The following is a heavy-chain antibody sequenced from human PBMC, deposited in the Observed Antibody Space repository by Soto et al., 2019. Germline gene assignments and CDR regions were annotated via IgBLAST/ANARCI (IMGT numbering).Heavy chain of an antibody. V-gene: IGHV1-2*02. D-gene: IGHD2-2*01. CDR3: ARETLDIVVVPDANGWFDP. CDR1: GYTFTGYY. CDR2: INPNSGGT. J-gene: IGHJ5*02. Sequence: ASVKVSCKASGYTFTGYYMHWVRQAPGQGLEWMGWINPNSGGTNYAQKFQGRVTMTRDTSISTAYMELSRLRSDDTAVYYCARETLDIVVVPDANGWFDPGGKGSLGTV.